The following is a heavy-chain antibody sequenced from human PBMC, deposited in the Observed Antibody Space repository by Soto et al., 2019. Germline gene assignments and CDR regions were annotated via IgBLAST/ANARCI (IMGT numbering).Heavy chain of an antibody. D-gene: IGHD2-2*01. Sequence: SVKVSCKASGGTFSSYAISWVRQAPGQGLEWMGGIIPIFGTANYAQKFQGRVTITADESTSTAYMELSSLRSEGTAVYYCARAALSPHAPFDYWGQGTLVTVSS. CDR3: ARAALSPHAPFDY. CDR2: IIPIFGTA. V-gene: IGHV1-69*13. J-gene: IGHJ4*02. CDR1: GGTFSSYA.